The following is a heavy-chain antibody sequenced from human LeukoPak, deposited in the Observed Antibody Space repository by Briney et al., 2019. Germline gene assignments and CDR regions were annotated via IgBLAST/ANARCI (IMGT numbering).Heavy chain of an antibody. Sequence: GESLKISCKGSGYSLTSHWIAWVRQMPEKGLEWMGIIYPGDSDTRYSPSLQGQVTISADKSINTAYLQWSSLKTSDTAMYYCARHTSGSPWDAIDVWGQGTKVTVSS. J-gene: IGHJ6*02. CDR3: ARHTSGSPWDAIDV. V-gene: IGHV5-51*01. CDR1: GYSLTSHW. D-gene: IGHD2-15*01. CDR2: IYPGDSDT.